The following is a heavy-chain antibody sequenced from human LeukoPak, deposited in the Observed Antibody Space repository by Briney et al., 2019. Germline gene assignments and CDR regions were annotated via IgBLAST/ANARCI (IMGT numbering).Heavy chain of an antibody. V-gene: IGHV4-59*12. CDR1: GGSISSYY. J-gene: IGHJ4*02. CDR3: ARPSLSGSVYYFDY. D-gene: IGHD1-26*01. Sequence: SETLSLTCTVSGGSISSYYWSWIRQPPGKGLEWIGYIYYSGSTNYNPSLKSRVTISVDTSKNQFSLKLSSVTAADTAVYYCARPSLSGSVYYFDYWGQGTLVTVSS. CDR2: IYYSGST.